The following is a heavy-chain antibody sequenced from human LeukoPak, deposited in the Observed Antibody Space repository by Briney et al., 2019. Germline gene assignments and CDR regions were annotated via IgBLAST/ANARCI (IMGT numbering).Heavy chain of an antibody. V-gene: IGHV1-46*01. Sequence: ASVKVSCKASGYTFINYNIHWVRQAPGQGLEWMGIIIPSGGSTIYAQKFRGRVTMTRDTSTSTVYMELSSLGPEDTAVYYCARDIRSGWYYFDYWGQGTLVTVSS. D-gene: IGHD6-19*01. CDR3: ARDIRSGWYYFDY. CDR1: GYTFINYN. J-gene: IGHJ4*02. CDR2: IIPSGGST.